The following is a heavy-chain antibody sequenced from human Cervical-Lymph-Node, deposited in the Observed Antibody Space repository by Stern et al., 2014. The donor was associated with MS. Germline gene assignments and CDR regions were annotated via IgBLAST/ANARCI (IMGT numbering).Heavy chain of an antibody. D-gene: IGHD1-26*01. CDR1: GYTFTGYY. V-gene: IGHV1-2*06. CDR3: ARIGGVGALDY. Sequence: MQLVESGAEVKKPGASVKVSCKASGYTFTGYYLHWVRQAPGQGPEWMGRINPNTGDTNYAQKFQGRVTMTRDTSISTAYMELSRLRSDDTAVYYCARIGGVGALDYWGQGTLVTVSS. J-gene: IGHJ4*02. CDR2: INPNTGDT.